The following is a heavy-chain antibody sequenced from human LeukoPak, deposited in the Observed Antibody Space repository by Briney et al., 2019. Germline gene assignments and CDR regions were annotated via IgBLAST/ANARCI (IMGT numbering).Heavy chain of an antibody. V-gene: IGHV3-15*05. D-gene: IGHD2-8*01. Sequence: PGGSLRLSCAASGLTFSDAWMSWVRQAPGKGLEWVARIKSKVHGGTTDYAAPVNGRFTISRDDSENKLYLQMSSLKTEDTGVYYCSGPNAHYWGQGTLVTVSS. CDR1: GLTFSDAW. CDR2: IKSKVHGGTT. CDR3: SGPNAHY. J-gene: IGHJ4*02.